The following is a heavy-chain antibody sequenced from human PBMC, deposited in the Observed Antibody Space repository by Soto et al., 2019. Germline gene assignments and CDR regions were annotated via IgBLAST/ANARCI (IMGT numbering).Heavy chain of an antibody. CDR1: GFTFSSYS. J-gene: IGHJ4*02. CDR2: FRSGGDDDTT. V-gene: IGHV3-23*01. D-gene: IGHD1-20*01. CDR3: AKPRRGYNWNLPNY. Sequence: PGGSLRLSCAASGFTFSSYSMSWVRQAPGKGLEWVSGFRSGGDDDTTYYADSVRGRFTISRDNSKNTLFLQMNSLRAEDTAIYYCAKPRRGYNWNLPNYWGQGTLVTVSS.